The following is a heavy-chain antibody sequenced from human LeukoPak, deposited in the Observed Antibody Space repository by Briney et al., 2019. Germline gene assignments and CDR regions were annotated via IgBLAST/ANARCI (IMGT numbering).Heavy chain of an antibody. CDR3: AKRNYYDSSGYYYDY. V-gene: IGHV3-23*01. J-gene: IGHJ4*02. Sequence: AGGSLRLSCAASGFTFSSYAMSWVRQAPGKGLEWVSAIGGGGVSTFYADSVKGRFTISRGNSKNTLYLQMNSLRAEDTAVYYCAKRNYYDSSGYYYDYWGQGTLVTVSS. CDR1: GFTFSSYA. CDR2: IGGGGVST. D-gene: IGHD3-22*01.